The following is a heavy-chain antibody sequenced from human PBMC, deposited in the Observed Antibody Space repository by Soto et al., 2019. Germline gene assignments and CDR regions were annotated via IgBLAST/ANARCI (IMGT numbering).Heavy chain of an antibody. V-gene: IGHV1-58*02. CDR1: GFTFTSSA. CDR2: IVVGSGNT. D-gene: IGHD5-12*01. Sequence: GASVKVSCKASGFTFTSSAMQWVRQARGQRLEWIGWIVVGSGNTNYAQKFQERVSITRYMSTRTAYMELSSLRSEDTAVYYCAAGVTYDGNFDIWGQGTMVTVS. J-gene: IGHJ3*02. CDR3: AAGVTYDGNFDI.